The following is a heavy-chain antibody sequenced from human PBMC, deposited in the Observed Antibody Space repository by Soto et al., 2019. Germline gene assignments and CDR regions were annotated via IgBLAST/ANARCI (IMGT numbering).Heavy chain of an antibody. CDR2: IHHSGST. J-gene: IGHJ4*02. CDR1: GGSISSSSW. Sequence: SETLSLTCAVSGGSISSSSWWTWVRQPPGKGLEWIGEIHHSGSTNYNPSLKSRVTISVDKSKNQFSLTLSSVTAADTAVYYCASSAYCGGDCFRLFDEWGQGTLVTVSS. CDR3: ASSAYCGGDCFRLFDE. D-gene: IGHD2-21*02. V-gene: IGHV4-4*02.